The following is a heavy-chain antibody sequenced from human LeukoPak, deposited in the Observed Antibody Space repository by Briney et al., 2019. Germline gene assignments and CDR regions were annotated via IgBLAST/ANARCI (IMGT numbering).Heavy chain of an antibody. CDR1: GGTFSTYA. CDR2: IIPILATA. J-gene: IGHJ6*03. Sequence: SVKVSCKASGGTFSTYAINWVRQAPGQGLEWMGGIIPILATANYAQKFQGRVTITADESTSTAYMELSSLRSEDTAVYYCATSGGDIYYYSTEVWGQGTTVTISS. V-gene: IGHV1-69*13. D-gene: IGHD3-10*01. CDR3: ATSGGDIYYYSTEV.